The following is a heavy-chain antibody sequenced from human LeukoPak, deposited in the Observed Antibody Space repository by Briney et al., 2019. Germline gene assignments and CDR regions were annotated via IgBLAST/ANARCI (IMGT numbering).Heavy chain of an antibody. V-gene: IGHV3-72*01. J-gene: IGHJ4*02. D-gene: IGHD3/OR15-3a*01. CDR2: SRNKANSYTT. CDR1: GFTFSDHY. Sequence: GGSLRLSCVASGFTFSDHYMDWVRQTPGKGLEWVGRSRNKANSYTTEYAASVKGRFSISRDDSKNSLYLQMNSLTAEDTAVYYCARDDGFSSYSYWGQGALVTVSS. CDR3: ARDDGFSSYSY.